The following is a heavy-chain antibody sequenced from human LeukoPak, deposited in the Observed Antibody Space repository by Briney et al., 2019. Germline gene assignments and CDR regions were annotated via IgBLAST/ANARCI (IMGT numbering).Heavy chain of an antibody. V-gene: IGHV4-39*01. D-gene: IGHD6-19*01. CDR3: ATSGYSSGGYLYAFDI. J-gene: IGHJ3*02. Sequence: SETLSLTCTVSGGSISSSSYYWGWIRQPPGKGLEWIGSIYYSGSTYYNPSLKSRVSISVDTSKNQFSLKLSSVTAADTAVYYCATSGYSSGGYLYAFDIWGQGTMVTVS. CDR1: GGSISSSSYY. CDR2: IYYSGST.